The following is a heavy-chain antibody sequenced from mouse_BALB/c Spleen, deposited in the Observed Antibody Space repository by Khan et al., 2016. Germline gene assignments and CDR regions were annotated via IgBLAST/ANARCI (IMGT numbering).Heavy chain of an antibody. J-gene: IGHJ1*01. CDR2: IYPGDGDT. CDR3: AREPYYYTSSFRYFDV. Sequence: QVQLQQSGAELVRPGSSVKISCKASGYAFSNYWMNWVKQRPGQGLEWIGQIYPGDGDTNYNGKFKGKATLTADKSSSTAYMQLSSLTSEDSAVYFCAREPYYYTSSFRYFDVWGAGTTVTVSS. CDR1: GYAFSNYW. D-gene: IGHD1-1*01. V-gene: IGHV1-80*01.